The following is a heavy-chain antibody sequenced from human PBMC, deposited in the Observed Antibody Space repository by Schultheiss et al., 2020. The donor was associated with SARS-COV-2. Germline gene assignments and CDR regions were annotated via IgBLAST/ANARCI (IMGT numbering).Heavy chain of an antibody. J-gene: IGHJ4*02. D-gene: IGHD3-3*01. Sequence: GGSLRLSCAASGFTFSSYWMSWVRQAPGKGLEWVSGISWNSGSIGYADSVKGRFTISRDNAKNSLYLQMNSLRAEDTALYYCAKDVGDFDYWGQGTLVTVSS. CDR2: ISWNSGSI. CDR3: AKDVGDFDY. CDR1: GFTFSSYW. V-gene: IGHV3-9*01.